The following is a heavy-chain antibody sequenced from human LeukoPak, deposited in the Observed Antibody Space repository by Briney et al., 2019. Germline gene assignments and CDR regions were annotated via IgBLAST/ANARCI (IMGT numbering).Heavy chain of an antibody. CDR3: ARPYYYDSRIDH. CDR1: GGSISSGDYY. D-gene: IGHD3-22*01. Sequence: SGPGLVKPSQTLSLTCTVSGGSISSGDYYWRWIRQPPGKGLEWIAYMYYSGSTYYNPSLKSRVTMSADTSKNQLSLKLSYVTAADTAVYYCARPYYYDSRIDHWGQGILVTVSS. CDR2: MYYSGST. V-gene: IGHV4-30-4*01. J-gene: IGHJ5*02.